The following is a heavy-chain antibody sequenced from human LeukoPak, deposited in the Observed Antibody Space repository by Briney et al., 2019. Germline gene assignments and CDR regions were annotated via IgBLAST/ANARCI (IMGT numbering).Heavy chain of an antibody. CDR1: GGTFSSYA. Sequence: ASVKVSCKASGGTFSSYAISWVRQAPGQGLEWMGGIIPIFGTANYAQKFQGRVTITADESTSTAYMELSSLRSEDTAVYYCARDLAPAATSYYYYYYMDVWGKGTTVTVSS. CDR3: ARDLAPAATSYYYYYYMDV. D-gene: IGHD2-2*01. CDR2: IIPIFGTA. J-gene: IGHJ6*03. V-gene: IGHV1-69*13.